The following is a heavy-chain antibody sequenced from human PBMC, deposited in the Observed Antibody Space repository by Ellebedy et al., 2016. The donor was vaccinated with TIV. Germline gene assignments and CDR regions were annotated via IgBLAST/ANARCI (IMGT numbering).Heavy chain of an antibody. CDR2: TYYRSKWYN. CDR3: ARMGYSSTLPYLDY. D-gene: IGHD6-13*01. J-gene: IGHJ4*02. V-gene: IGHV6-1*01. CDR1: GDSVSSNSVA. Sequence: SQTLSLTCAISGDSVSSNSVAWHWIRQSPSRGLEWLGRTYYRSKWYNDYAASVKSRITINPDTSKNQFSLQLNSVTPDDTAVYYCARMGYSSTLPYLDYWGQGTLVTVSS.